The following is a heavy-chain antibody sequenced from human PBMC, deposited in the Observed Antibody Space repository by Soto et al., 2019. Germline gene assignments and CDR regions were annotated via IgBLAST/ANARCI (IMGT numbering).Heavy chain of an antibody. V-gene: IGHV4-39*01. CDR3: ARHLGTSAWFGDYYYYYGMDV. CDR1: GGSISSSSYY. D-gene: IGHD3-10*01. J-gene: IGHJ6*02. Sequence: KTSETLSLTCTVSGGSISSSSYYWGWIRQPPGKGLEWIGSIYYSGSTYYNPSLKSRVTISVDTSKNQFSLKLSSVTAADTAVYYCARHLGTSAWFGDYYYYYGMDVWGQGTTVTVS. CDR2: IYYSGST.